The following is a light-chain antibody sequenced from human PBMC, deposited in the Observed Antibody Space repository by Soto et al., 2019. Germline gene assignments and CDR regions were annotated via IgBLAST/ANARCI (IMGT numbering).Light chain of an antibody. J-gene: IGKJ1*01. CDR3: QQYDSSPRT. Sequence: EIVLSQSPATLSVSPGERVALSCRASQTVRTNLAWYQQKPGQPPRLLIYDASTRATGVPARFSGSGSGTDFTLTISSLEPEDFAVYYCQQYDSSPRTFGQGTKVDIK. V-gene: IGKV3-15*01. CDR1: QTVRTN. CDR2: DAS.